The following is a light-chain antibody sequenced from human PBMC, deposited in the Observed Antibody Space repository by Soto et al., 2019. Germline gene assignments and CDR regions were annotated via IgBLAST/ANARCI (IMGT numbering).Light chain of an antibody. CDR2: DGT. CDR3: QQYNSYCS. CDR1: QSISRW. V-gene: IGKV1-5*01. Sequence: EIQMTQSPSTLSASIGDRVTITCRASQSISRWLAWYQHKPGKAPKLLIYDGTSLQSGVPSRFSGSGSGTEFTLTISSLQADDFATYYCQQYNSYCSFGQGTKLEIK. J-gene: IGKJ2*04.